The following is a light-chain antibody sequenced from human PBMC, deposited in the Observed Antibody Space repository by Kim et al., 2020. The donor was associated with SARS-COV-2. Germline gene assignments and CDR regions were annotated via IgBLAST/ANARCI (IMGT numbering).Light chain of an antibody. J-gene: IGKJ4*01. CDR3: QQYGRPPAT. CDR2: GAS. V-gene: IGKV3-20*01. Sequence: EIVLTQSPGTLSLSPGERATLSCRASQSVSNNYLGWYQQKLGQAPRLLIYGASSRATGIPDRFSGSGFGTDFTLTISRLEPEDCALYYCQQYGRPPATFGGGTKVDIK. CDR1: QSVSNNY.